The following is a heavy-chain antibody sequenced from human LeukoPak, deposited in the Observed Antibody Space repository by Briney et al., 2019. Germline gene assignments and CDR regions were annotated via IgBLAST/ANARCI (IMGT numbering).Heavy chain of an antibody. Sequence: GGSLRLSCAVSGFTFSSYSMHWVRQAPGKGQEWVASISYDGSNKDYADSVKGRFTISRDTSKDTLYLQMNSLRAEDTAMYYCTRVNPLYYGEAWTNWFDPWGQGTLVTVSS. CDR1: GFTFSSYS. CDR3: TRVNPLYYGEAWTNWFDP. CDR2: ISYDGSNK. J-gene: IGHJ5*02. D-gene: IGHD3-10*01. V-gene: IGHV3-30-3*01.